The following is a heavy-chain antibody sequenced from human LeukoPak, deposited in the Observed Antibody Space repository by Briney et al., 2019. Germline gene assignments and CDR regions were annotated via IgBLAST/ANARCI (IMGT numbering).Heavy chain of an antibody. CDR2: VYFSGST. CDR1: GDSISSGGNF. D-gene: IGHD5-18*01. CDR3: AREYSYGQENWFDP. J-gene: IGHJ5*02. Sequence: PSETLSLTCHVSGDSISSGGNFWSWIRQHPGKGLEWIGYVYFSGSTYYNPSLKSRVTLSVDTSRNQFSLEVRSVTAADTAVYYCAREYSYGQENWFDPWGQGTLVTVSS. V-gene: IGHV4-31*03.